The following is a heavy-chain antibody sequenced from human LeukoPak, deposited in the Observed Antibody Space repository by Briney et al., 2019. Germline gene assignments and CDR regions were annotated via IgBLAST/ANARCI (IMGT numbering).Heavy chain of an antibody. CDR1: GYTFTGYY. CDR3: ARDRGGDYGDYWFDP. Sequence: ASVKVSCKASGYTFTGYYMHWGRQAPGQGLGWMGWINPNSGGKNYAQKFQGRVTMTRDTSISTAYMELSRLRSDDTAVYYCARDRGGDYGDYWFDPWGQGTLVTVSS. V-gene: IGHV1-2*02. CDR2: INPNSGGK. D-gene: IGHD4-17*01. J-gene: IGHJ5*02.